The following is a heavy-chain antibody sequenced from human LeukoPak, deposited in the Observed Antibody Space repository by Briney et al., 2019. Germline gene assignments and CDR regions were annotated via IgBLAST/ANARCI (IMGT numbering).Heavy chain of an antibody. D-gene: IGHD3-22*01. J-gene: IGHJ4*02. CDR2: IYYSGST. V-gene: IGHV4-30-4*01. CDR1: GGSISSNNW. CDR3: ARTELTYYYDSSGYFFDY. Sequence: PSETLSLTCAVSGGSISSNNWWSWVRQPPGKGLEWIGYIYYSGSTYYNPSLKSRVTISVDTSKNQFSLKLSSVTAADTAVYYCARTELTYYYDSSGYFFDYWGQGTLVTVSS.